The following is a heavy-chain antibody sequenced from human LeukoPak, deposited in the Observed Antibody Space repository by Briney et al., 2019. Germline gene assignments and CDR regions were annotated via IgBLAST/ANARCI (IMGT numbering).Heavy chain of an antibody. CDR1: GDSIRSYY. CDR3: ARDLGVTDLWYFDL. V-gene: IGHV4-59*01. Sequence: PSETLSLTCTVSGDSIRSYYWSWIRQPPGKGLEWIGNIYYNGRTNYNPSLKSRVTMSLDTSKNLFSLNLRSVTPADTVMYYCARDLGVTDLWYFDLWGHGTLVTVSS. CDR2: IYYNGRT. J-gene: IGHJ2*01. D-gene: IGHD3-10*01.